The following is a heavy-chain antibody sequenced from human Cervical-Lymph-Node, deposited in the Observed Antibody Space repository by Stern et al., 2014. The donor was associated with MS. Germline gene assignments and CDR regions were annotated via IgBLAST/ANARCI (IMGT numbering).Heavy chain of an antibody. CDR3: ATHRGRVTYYYGMDV. CDR1: GYTLSEIS. CDR2: FDPEHGET. D-gene: IGHD2-21*02. J-gene: IGHJ6*02. V-gene: IGHV1-24*01. Sequence: QVQMGQSGAEVKKPGASGQGSCKVSGYTLSEISLHCVRQAPGKGLEWMGGFDPEHGETRYAQKFQGRVTMAEDRSTDTAYMELSSLRSEDTAVYYCATHRGRVTYYYGMDVWGQGTTVTVSS.